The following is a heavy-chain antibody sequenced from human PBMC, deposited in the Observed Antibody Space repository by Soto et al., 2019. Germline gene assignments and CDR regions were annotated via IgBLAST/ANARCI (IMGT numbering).Heavy chain of an antibody. CDR2: IWYDGSNK. J-gene: IGHJ4*02. CDR3: ARDGIDYARLFDY. CDR1: GFTFSSYG. V-gene: IGHV3-33*01. D-gene: IGHD4-17*01. Sequence: PGGSLRLSCAASGFTFSSYGMHWVRQAPGKGLEWVAVIWYDGSNKYYADSVKGRFTISRDNSKNTLYLQMNSLRAEDTAVYYCARDGIDYARLFDYWGQGTLVTVSS.